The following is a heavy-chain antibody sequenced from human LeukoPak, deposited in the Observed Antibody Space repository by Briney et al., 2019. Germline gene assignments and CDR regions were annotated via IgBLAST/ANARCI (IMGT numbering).Heavy chain of an antibody. CDR1: GFTFSSYW. V-gene: IGHV3-74*01. Sequence: PGRSLRLSCAASGFTFSSYWMHWVRQAPGKGLVWVSRINSDGSSTSYADSVKGRFTISRDNAKNTLYLQMNSLRAEDTAVYYCAKYCGGDCYGMDVWGQGTTVTVSS. CDR2: INSDGSST. CDR3: AKYCGGDCYGMDV. D-gene: IGHD2-21*01. J-gene: IGHJ6*02.